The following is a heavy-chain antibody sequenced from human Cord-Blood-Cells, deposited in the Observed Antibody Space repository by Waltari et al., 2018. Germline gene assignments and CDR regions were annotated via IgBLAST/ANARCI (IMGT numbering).Heavy chain of an antibody. CDR1: GGSISSSSYY. D-gene: IGHD6-13*01. Sequence: QLQLQESGPGLVKPSETLSLTCTVSGGSISSSSYYWGWIRQPPGKGLEWIGSIYYSGSTYYTPSLNSRFTISVDTSKNQFSLKLSSVTAADTAVYYCASGYSSSWYFDYWGQGTLVTVSS. CDR3: ASGYSSSWYFDY. V-gene: IGHV4-39*01. J-gene: IGHJ4*02. CDR2: IYYSGST.